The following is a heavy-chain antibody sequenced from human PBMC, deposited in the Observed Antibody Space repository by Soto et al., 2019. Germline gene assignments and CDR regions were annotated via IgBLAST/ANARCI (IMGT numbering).Heavy chain of an antibody. D-gene: IGHD3-3*01. Sequence: SETLSLTCTVPGGSISSYYWSWIRQPPGKGLEWIGYIYYSGSTNYNPSLKSRVTISVDTSKNQFSLKLSSVTAADTAVYYCARSYYDFWSGYHFDYWGQGTLVTVSS. V-gene: IGHV4-59*01. J-gene: IGHJ4*02. CDR2: IYYSGST. CDR3: ARSYYDFWSGYHFDY. CDR1: GGSISSYY.